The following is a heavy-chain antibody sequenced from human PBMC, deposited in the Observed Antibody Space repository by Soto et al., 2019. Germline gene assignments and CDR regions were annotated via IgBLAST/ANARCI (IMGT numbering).Heavy chain of an antibody. CDR3: ARDTSEGSGWYGTVDY. J-gene: IGHJ4*02. CDR2: ISSSSSYT. D-gene: IGHD6-19*01. Sequence: SGGSLRLSCAAPGFTFSDYYMSWIRQAPGKGLEWVSYISSSSSYTNYADSVKGRFTISRDNAKNSLYLQMNSLRAEDTAVYYCARDTSEGSGWYGTVDYWGQGTLVTVSS. V-gene: IGHV3-11*05. CDR1: GFTFSDYY.